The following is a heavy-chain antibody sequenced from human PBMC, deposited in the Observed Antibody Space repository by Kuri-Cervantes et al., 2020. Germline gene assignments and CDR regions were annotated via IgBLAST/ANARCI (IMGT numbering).Heavy chain of an antibody. CDR2: INHSGST. V-gene: IGHV4-34*01. J-gene: IGHJ4*02. CDR3: ARGQDY. Sequence: ESLKISCAASGFTFSSYAMHWVSQAPGKGLEWIGEINHSGSTNYNPSLKSRVTISVDTSKNQFSLKLSSVTAADTAVYYCARGQDYWGQGTLVTVSS. CDR1: GFTFSSYA.